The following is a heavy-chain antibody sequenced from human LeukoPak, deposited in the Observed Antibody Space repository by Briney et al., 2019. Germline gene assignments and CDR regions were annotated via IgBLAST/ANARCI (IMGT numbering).Heavy chain of an antibody. J-gene: IGHJ4*02. V-gene: IGHV4-59*08. CDR3: ASRGYYYDSSHYYYFDY. D-gene: IGHD3-22*01. Sequence: SETLSLTCTVSGVSITSYYWSWIRQPPGKELEWIGSIYHSGSTNDHPSLKSRVTTSVETSNNQFSLKLSSVTAADPAVYYCASRGYYYDSSHYYYFDYWGQGTLVTVSS. CDR1: GVSITSYY. CDR2: IYHSGST.